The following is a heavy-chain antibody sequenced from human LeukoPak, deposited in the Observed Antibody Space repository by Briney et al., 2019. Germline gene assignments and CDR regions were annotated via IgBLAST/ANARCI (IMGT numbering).Heavy chain of an antibody. CDR1: GGSISSHY. CDR3: ASHPPDY. CDR2: IYYSGST. J-gene: IGHJ4*02. Sequence: SETLSLTCTVSGGSISSHYWSWLREPPGKGLEWIGYIYYSGSTNYNPSLKSRVTISVDTSKNQFSLKLSSVTAADTAVYYCASHPPDYWGQGTLVTVSS. V-gene: IGHV4-59*11.